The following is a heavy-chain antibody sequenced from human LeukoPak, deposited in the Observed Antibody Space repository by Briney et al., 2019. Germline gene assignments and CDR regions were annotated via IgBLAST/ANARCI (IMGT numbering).Heavy chain of an antibody. CDR1: GGSVTSGGYY. Sequence: PSETPSLTCTVSGGSVTSGGYYWSWIRQPAGKGPEWIGRISSSGSANYYPSFESRVTVSLDTSKNQFSLKLYSVTAADTAVYYCASEYVGGLIPYWFDPWGQGTLVTVSS. D-gene: IGHD3-16*01. CDR3: ASEYVGGLIPYWFDP. J-gene: IGHJ5*02. CDR2: ISSSGSA. V-gene: IGHV4-61*02.